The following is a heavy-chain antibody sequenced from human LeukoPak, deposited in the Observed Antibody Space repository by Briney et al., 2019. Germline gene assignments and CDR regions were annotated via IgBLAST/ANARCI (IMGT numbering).Heavy chain of an antibody. D-gene: IGHD3-10*01. CDR3: ASRVYGLGSFNY. V-gene: IGHV4-39*01. J-gene: IGHJ4*01. CDR2: IYNSGTT. Sequence: PSETLSLTCTVSGDSISSTSYYWDWIRQPPGKGLEWIGSIYNSGTTYYNPSLKSRVTISVDTSKNQFSLKVSSVTAADTAVYHCASRVYGLGSFNYWGQGTLVTVSS. CDR1: GDSISSTSYY.